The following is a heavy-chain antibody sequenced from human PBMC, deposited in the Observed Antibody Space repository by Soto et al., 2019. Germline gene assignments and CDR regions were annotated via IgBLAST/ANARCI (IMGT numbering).Heavy chain of an antibody. Sequence: QVQLVQSGAEVKKPGSSVKVSCKASGGTFSSYAISWVRQAPGQGLEWMGGIIPIFGTANYAQKFQGRVTITADESTSTVYMELSSLRSEDTAVYYCARETRYCSGGSCYFLAGIDSWGQGTMVTVSS. V-gene: IGHV1-69*12. D-gene: IGHD2-15*01. J-gene: IGHJ4*02. CDR1: GGTFSSYA. CDR2: IIPIFGTA. CDR3: ARETRYCSGGSCYFLAGIDS.